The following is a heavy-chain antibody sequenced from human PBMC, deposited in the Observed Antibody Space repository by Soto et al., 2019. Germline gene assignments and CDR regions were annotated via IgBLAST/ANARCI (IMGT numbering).Heavy chain of an antibody. CDR1: AFTFNNYT. Sequence: GGSLRLSCAASAFTFNNYTMSWVRQAPGKGLEWVSGIGGSGRTTYYADSVKGRFTISRDNSNNTLFLQMNSLRAEDTAVYYCAKSRYSDSSGDFYDYWGQGTLVTVSS. J-gene: IGHJ4*02. V-gene: IGHV3-23*01. D-gene: IGHD3-22*01. CDR2: IGGSGRTT. CDR3: AKSRYSDSSGDFYDY.